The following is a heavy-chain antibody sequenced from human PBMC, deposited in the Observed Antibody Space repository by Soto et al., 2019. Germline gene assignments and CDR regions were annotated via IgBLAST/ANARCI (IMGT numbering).Heavy chain of an antibody. V-gene: IGHV4-39*07. Sequence: SETLSLTCTVSGDSIRSSTYYWGWIRQPPGKGLEWIGSMFYSGNTYYNPSLKSRVTISVDRSKNQFSLKLSSVTAADTAVYYCARGAPQLAIMDVWGQGTTVT. CDR1: GDSIRSSTYY. J-gene: IGHJ6*02. CDR3: ARGAPQLAIMDV. CDR2: MFYSGNT. D-gene: IGHD5-12*01.